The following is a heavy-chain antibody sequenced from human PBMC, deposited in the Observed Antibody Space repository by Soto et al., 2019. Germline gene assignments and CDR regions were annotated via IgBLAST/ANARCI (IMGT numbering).Heavy chain of an antibody. CDR3: ARGFYLNQVGYCTNGVCPLFYYYYYMDV. Sequence: QVQLVQSGAEVKKPGASVKVSCNASGYTFTIYGISWVRQAPGQGLEWMGWISAYNGNTNYAQKLQGRVTMTTDTSTSTAYMELRSLRSDDTAVYYCARGFYLNQVGYCTNGVCPLFYYYYYMDVWGKGTTVTVSS. CDR2: ISAYNGNT. CDR1: GYTFTIYG. V-gene: IGHV1-18*01. D-gene: IGHD2-8*01. J-gene: IGHJ6*03.